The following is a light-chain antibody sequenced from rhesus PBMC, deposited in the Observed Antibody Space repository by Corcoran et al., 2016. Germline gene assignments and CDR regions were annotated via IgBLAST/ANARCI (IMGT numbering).Light chain of an antibody. Sequence: DIVMTQSPDSLAVSLGERVTINCKSSQSLLYSSNNKNYLACYQQNPGQAPKLLIYWASTRESGVPNRVSGSGSGTDCTLTIRGLQAEDVAVYYCQQYYGTPLTFGGGTKVEIK. V-gene: IGKV4-1*01. CDR1: QSLLYSSNNKNY. CDR3: QQYYGTPLT. CDR2: WAS. J-gene: IGKJ4*01.